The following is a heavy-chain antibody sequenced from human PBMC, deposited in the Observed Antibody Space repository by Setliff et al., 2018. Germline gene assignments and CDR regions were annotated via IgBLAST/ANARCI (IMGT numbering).Heavy chain of an antibody. V-gene: IGHV1-69-2*01. J-gene: IGHJ4*02. CDR3: ATDPFYYDSSGVDDY. D-gene: IGHD3-22*01. Sequence: ASVKVSCKASGYTFTDYYMHWVQQAPGKGLEWMGRVDPEDGETIYAEKFQGRVTITADTSTDTAYMELSSLRSEDTAVYYCATDPFYYDSSGVDDYWGQGTLVPVSS. CDR1: GYTFTDYY. CDR2: VDPEDGET.